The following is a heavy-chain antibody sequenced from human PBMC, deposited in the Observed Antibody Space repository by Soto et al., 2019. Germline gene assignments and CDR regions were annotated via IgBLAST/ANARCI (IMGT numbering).Heavy chain of an antibody. J-gene: IGHJ6*02. Sequence: ASGKVSCKASGYMFSSFGISWVRQAPGQGLEWMGWISVYNGHTKYAKKWQGRVTMTTDTSTSRAYMELRSLRSDDTAAYFCARDVDFGGGYTSYYYGMDVWGQGTTVTVSS. CDR1: GYMFSSFG. CDR3: ARDVDFGGGYTSYYYGMDV. D-gene: IGHD3-3*01. V-gene: IGHV1-18*01. CDR2: ISVYNGHT.